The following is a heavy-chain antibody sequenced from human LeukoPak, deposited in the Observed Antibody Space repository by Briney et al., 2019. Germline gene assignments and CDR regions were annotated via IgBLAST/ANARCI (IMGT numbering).Heavy chain of an antibody. V-gene: IGHV3-53*01. CDR3: ARRSPIAGAGPRRLED. CDR2: IYSGGST. J-gene: IGHJ4*02. Sequence: AGGSLTLSCAASGFTVSSSHMSWVRQAPGKGLEWVSIIYSGGSTSYADSVKGRFIISRDSSKNTLYLQMNSLRAEDTAVYYCARRSPIAGAGPRRLEDWGQGTLVSVSS. D-gene: IGHD6-13*01. CDR1: GFTVSSSH.